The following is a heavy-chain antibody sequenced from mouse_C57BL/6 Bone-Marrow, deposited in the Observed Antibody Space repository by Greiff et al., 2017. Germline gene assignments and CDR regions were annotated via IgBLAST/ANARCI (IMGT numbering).Heavy chain of an antibody. Sequence: VQLQQPGAELVKPGASVKLSCKASGYTFTSYWMQWVKQRPGQGLEWIGEIDPYDSYTNYNQKFKGKATLTVDTSSSTAYMQLSSLTSEDAAVYYCARDYYYGSSYDYAMDYWCQGTAVIVSS. CDR1: GYTFTSYW. CDR3: ARDYYYGSSYDYAMDY. V-gene: IGHV1-50*01. D-gene: IGHD1-1*01. CDR2: IDPYDSYT. J-gene: IGHJ4*01.